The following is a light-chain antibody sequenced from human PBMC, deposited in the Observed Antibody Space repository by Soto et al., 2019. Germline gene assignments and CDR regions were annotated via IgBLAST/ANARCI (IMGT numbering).Light chain of an antibody. V-gene: IGLV2-8*02. CDR3: SSYAGSNNPFV. Sequence: QSALTQPPSASRSPGQSVTISCTGTSSDVGGYNYVSWYQHHPGKAPKLMIYEVSKRPSGVPDRFSGSKSGNTASLTVSGLQAEDEADYYCSSYAGSNNPFVFGTGTQLTVL. CDR2: EVS. CDR1: SSDVGGYNY. J-gene: IGLJ1*01.